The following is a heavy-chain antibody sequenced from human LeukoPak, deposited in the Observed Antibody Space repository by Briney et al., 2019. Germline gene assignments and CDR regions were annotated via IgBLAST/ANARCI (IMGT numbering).Heavy chain of an antibody. CDR1: AFTFSSSA. Sequence: PGGSLRLSCAASAFTFSSSAMSWVRQAPGKGLEWVSAISNSGGSTYYADSVKGRFTISRDNSVNTLYLQMSSLRAEDTAVYYCAKQLGYCSDGSCYFDYWGQGTLVTVSS. CDR3: AKQLGYCSDGSCYFDY. D-gene: IGHD2-15*01. CDR2: ISNSGGST. J-gene: IGHJ4*02. V-gene: IGHV3-23*01.